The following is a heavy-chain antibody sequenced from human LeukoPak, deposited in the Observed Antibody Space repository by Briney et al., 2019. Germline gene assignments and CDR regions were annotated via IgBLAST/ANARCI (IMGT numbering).Heavy chain of an antibody. CDR3: AREGPVQVPGYYFDY. Sequence: SETLSLTCTVSGGSIGSGGYYWSWIRQHPGKGLEWIGYIYYSGSTYYNPSLKSRVTISVDTSKNQFSLKLSSVTAADTAVYYCAREGPVQVPGYYFDYWGQGTLVTVSS. CDR2: IYYSGST. D-gene: IGHD3-10*02. V-gene: IGHV4-31*03. J-gene: IGHJ4*02. CDR1: GGSIGSGGYY.